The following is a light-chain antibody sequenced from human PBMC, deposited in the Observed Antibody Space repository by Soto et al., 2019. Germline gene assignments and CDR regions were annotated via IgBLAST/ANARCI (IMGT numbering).Light chain of an antibody. CDR2: EVS. CDR1: SSDVGSYNL. J-gene: IGLJ1*01. V-gene: IGLV2-23*02. CDR3: CSYAGSSTRLYV. Sequence: QSALTQPASVSGSPGQSITISCTGTSSDVGSYNLVSWYQQHPGKAPKLMIYEVSNRPSGVSNRFSGSRSGNTASLTISGLQAEYEADYYCCSYAGSSTRLYVFGTGTKLTVL.